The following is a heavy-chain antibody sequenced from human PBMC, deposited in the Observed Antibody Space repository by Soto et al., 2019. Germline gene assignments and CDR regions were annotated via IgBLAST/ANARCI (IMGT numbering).Heavy chain of an antibody. CDR2: IKQDGSEK. CDR3: AREYGSSYSPRYYGMDV. J-gene: IGHJ6*02. CDR1: GFNLSSYW. V-gene: IGHV3-7*05. D-gene: IGHD6-13*01. Sequence: EVQLVESGGGLVQPGGSLRLSCAASGFNLSSYWMSWVRQAPGKGLEWVANIKQDGSEKYYVDSVKGRFTISRDTAKSSLYLQLNSLRAEDTAVYYCAREYGSSYSPRYYGMDVWGQGTTVTVSS.